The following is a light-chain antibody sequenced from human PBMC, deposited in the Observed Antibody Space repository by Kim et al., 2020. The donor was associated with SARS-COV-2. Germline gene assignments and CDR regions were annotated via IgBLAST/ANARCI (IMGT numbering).Light chain of an antibody. Sequence: DIQMTQSPCTLSASVGDRVTITCRASQSISTYLAWYQQKPGKAPKLLIYDASSLESGVPSRFSGSGSGTEFTLTISSLQPDDFATYYCQQYTTYWTFGQGTKVEIK. CDR3: QQYTTYWT. V-gene: IGKV1-5*01. J-gene: IGKJ1*01. CDR1: QSISTY. CDR2: DAS.